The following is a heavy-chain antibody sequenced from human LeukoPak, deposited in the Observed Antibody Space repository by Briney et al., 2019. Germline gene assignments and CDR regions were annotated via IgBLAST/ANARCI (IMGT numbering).Heavy chain of an antibody. V-gene: IGHV3-7*01. Sequence: GGSLRLSCAASGFTFSSYWMSWVRQAPGKGLEWVAHIKQDGSEKYYVDSVKGRFTISRDNAKNSLYLQMNSLRAEDTAVYYCARDQDYFRSTSCYKYWGQGTLVTVSS. CDR1: GFTFSSYW. CDR3: ARDQDYFRSTSCYKY. J-gene: IGHJ4*02. D-gene: IGHD2-2*02. CDR2: IKQDGSEK.